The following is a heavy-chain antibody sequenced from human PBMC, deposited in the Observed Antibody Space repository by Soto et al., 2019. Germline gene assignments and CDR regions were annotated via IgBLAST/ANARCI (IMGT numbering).Heavy chain of an antibody. J-gene: IGHJ4*02. CDR3: TRDGEGGSGNFDY. CDR1: GYTFTGYN. CDR2: INPNSGGA. D-gene: IGHD3-10*01. Sequence: QVQLVQSGAEVKKPGASVRVSCKASGYTFTGYNIHWVRQAPGQGLEWMGWINPNSGGANYAQKFQGWVTMTRDTSISTAYRELSRLKSDDTAVYYCTRDGEGGSGNFDYWGQGTLVTVSS. V-gene: IGHV1-2*04.